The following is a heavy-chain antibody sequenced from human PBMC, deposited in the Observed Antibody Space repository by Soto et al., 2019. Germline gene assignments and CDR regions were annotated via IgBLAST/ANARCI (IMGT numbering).Heavy chain of an antibody. CDR3: AKPSAYGDFAGSFDS. J-gene: IGHJ4*02. CDR1: GFIFDNYA. V-gene: IGHV3-23*01. D-gene: IGHD4-17*01. CDR2: IGGRGGNT. Sequence: GGSLRFSCVASGFIFDNYAMNWVRQAPGRGLEWVSNIGGRGGNTFYADSMRGRFTISRDNSKNTLYLQMNNLRVEDTATYYCAKPSAYGDFAGSFDSWGQGTLVTVSS.